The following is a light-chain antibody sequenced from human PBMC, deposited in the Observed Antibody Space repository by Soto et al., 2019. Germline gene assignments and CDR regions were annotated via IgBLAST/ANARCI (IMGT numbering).Light chain of an antibody. CDR1: QSVSSN. J-gene: IGKJ1*01. CDR3: QTYNTRPRT. Sequence: EIVMTQSPATLSVSPGERATLSCRASQSVSSNLAWYQQKPGQAPRLLIYGAATRATGIPASFSGSGSGTDFTLTISSLQSADFEVYYYQTYNTRPRTFGQGTKVDIK. CDR2: GAA. V-gene: IGKV3-15*01.